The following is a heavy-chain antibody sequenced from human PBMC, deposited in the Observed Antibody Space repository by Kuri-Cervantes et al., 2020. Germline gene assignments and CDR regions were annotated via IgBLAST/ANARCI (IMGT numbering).Heavy chain of an antibody. CDR3: ARDRCSGGSCYPNWFDP. Sequence: SVKVSCKASGYTFTYRYLHWVRQAPGQALEWMGWITPFNGNTNYAQKFQDRVTITRDRSMSTAYMELSSLRSEDTAVYYCARDRCSGGSCYPNWFDPWGQGTLVTVSS. CDR2: ITPFNGNT. D-gene: IGHD2-15*01. V-gene: IGHV1-45*02. CDR1: GYTFTYRY. J-gene: IGHJ5*02.